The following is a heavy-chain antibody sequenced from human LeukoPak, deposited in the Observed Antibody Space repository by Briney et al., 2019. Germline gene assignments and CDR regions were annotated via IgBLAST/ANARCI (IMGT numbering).Heavy chain of an antibody. Sequence: SETLSLTCSVSGGSITGYYWSWIRQPPGKGLEWIGYIYYSGSTNYNPSLKSRVTISVDTSKNQFSLKLSSVTAADTAVYYCARRPHQLLRYFDWKVPGFDYWGQGTLVTVSS. CDR3: ARRPHQLLRYFDWKVPGFDY. CDR2: IYYSGST. D-gene: IGHD3-9*01. CDR1: GGSITGYY. V-gene: IGHV4-59*12. J-gene: IGHJ4*02.